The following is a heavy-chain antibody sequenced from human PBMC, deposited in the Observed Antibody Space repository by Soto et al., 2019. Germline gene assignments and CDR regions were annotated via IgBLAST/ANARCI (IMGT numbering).Heavy chain of an antibody. J-gene: IGHJ6*02. Sequence: QVQLVQSGAEVKKPGSSVKVSCKASGGTFSSYAISWVRQAPGQGLEWMGGIIPIFGTANYAQKFQGRVTITADKTTSTAYRELSSLRSEDTAVYYCAREVRGITIFGVVSNYYGMDVWGQGTTVTVSS. V-gene: IGHV1-69*06. CDR3: AREVRGITIFGVVSNYYGMDV. D-gene: IGHD3-3*01. CDR1: GGTFSSYA. CDR2: IIPIFGTA.